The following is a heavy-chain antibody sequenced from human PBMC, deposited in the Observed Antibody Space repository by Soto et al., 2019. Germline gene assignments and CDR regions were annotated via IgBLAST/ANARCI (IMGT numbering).Heavy chain of an antibody. CDR2: IYHSGST. CDR1: GGAISSGYC. V-gene: IGHV4-4*02. D-gene: IGHD6-25*01. CDR3: AGAAVAARSFDY. Sequence: SETLSLTCAVSGGAISSGYCWSFVRQPPGKGLEWIGEIYHSGSTNYNPSLKSRVTISVDKSKNQFSLKVTSVTAADTAVYYCAGAAVAARSFDYWGQGTLVTVSS. J-gene: IGHJ4*02.